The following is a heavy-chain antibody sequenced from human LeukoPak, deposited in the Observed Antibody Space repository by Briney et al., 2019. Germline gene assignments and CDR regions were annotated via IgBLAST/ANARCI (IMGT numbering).Heavy chain of an antibody. CDR1: GFTFSSYD. J-gene: IGHJ6*02. CDR2: IWYDGSNK. CDR3: ARDVSYGMDV. Sequence: GRSLRLSCAASGFTFSSYDMPWVRQAPGKGLEWVALIWYDGSNKYYADSVKGRFTISRDNSRNTLYLQMNSLRAEDTAVYYCARDVSYGMDVWGQGTTVAVSS. V-gene: IGHV3-33*01.